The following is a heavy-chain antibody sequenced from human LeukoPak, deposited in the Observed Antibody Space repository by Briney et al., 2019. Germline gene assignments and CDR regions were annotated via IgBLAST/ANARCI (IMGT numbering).Heavy chain of an antibody. Sequence: ASVKVSCKASGYTFTGYYMHWVRQAPGQGLEWMGWINPNSGGTNYAQKFQGRVTMTRDTSISTAYMELSRLRSDDTAVYYCARDLVAAAGTAYYYYYYGMDVWGQGTTVTVSS. CDR2: INPNSGGT. CDR1: GYTFTGYY. D-gene: IGHD6-13*01. J-gene: IGHJ6*02. CDR3: ARDLVAAAGTAYYYYYYGMDV. V-gene: IGHV1-2*02.